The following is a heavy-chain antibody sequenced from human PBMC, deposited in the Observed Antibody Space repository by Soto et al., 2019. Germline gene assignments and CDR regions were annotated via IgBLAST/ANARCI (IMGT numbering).Heavy chain of an antibody. V-gene: IGHV3-30-3*01. CDR2: ISYDGTNK. CDR1: GFSFSISP. CDR3: ARDPKTSGGQHWAFNYFDS. J-gene: IGHJ4*02. Sequence: RRLSCAASGFSFSISPMHWVRQAPGKGPEWVALISYDGTNKFYADSVKGRFTISRDNSKSTLYLQVDSLRPEDAAVYYCARDPKTSGGQHWAFNYFDSWGQGTLVTVSS. D-gene: IGHD7-27*01.